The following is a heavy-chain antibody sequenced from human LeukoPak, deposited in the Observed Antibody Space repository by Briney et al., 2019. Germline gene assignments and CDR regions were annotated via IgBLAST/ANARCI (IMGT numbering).Heavy chain of an antibody. J-gene: IGHJ4*02. Sequence: GASVTLSCTASGYTCIATNIYWVRHAPPQGLECMGWINPNSGNTNYAQRCQGRVTMTRDTSISTAYMELSRLRPDDTAVYYCARIRWGGEFDYWGQGTLVAVSS. CDR3: ARIRWGGEFDY. CDR1: GYTCIATN. CDR2: INPNSGNT. V-gene: IGHV1-2*02. D-gene: IGHD3-16*01.